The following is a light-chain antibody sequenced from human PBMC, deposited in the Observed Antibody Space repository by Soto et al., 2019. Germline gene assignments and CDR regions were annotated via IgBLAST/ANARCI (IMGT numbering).Light chain of an antibody. Sequence: DIQMTQSPSSLSASVGDRVTISCRASQSISIYLNWYQHKPGKVPKLLINAASSLQSGVPSRFSGSGSGTDFALTISSLQPEDFATYYCQQTYVAPGTFGQGTKLDIK. V-gene: IGKV1-39*01. CDR2: AAS. CDR3: QQTYVAPGT. J-gene: IGKJ2*01. CDR1: QSISIY.